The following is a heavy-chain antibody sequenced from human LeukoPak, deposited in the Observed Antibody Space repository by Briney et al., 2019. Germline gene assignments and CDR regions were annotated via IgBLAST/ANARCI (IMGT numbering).Heavy chain of an antibody. J-gene: IGHJ3*02. Sequence: PGGSLRLSCAASGFTFSNYGMDWVRQAPGKGLEWVAFIRYDGTAQYYADFVKGRFTISRDNSKNTLYLQVNSVRAEDTAVYYCARGNSNGFDIWGQGTMVTVSS. V-gene: IGHV3-30*02. CDR2: IRYDGTAQ. CDR1: GFTFSNYG. CDR3: ARGNSNGFDI. D-gene: IGHD1-7*01.